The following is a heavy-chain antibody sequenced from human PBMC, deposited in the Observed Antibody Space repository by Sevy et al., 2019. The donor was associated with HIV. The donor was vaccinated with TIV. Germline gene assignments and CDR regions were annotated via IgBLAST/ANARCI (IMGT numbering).Heavy chain of an antibody. V-gene: IGHV3-7*01. D-gene: IGHD3-3*01. CDR1: GFTFRRYW. CDR2: IKQDGGEK. CDR3: VKSSGTYDFWSPFDY. Sequence: GGSLRLSCAASGFTFRRYWMTWVRQAPGKGLEWVANIKQDGGEKYSVDSVKGRFTISRDNSKNTLYLQMSSLRAEDTAVYYCVKSSGTYDFWSPFDYWGQGTLVTVSS. J-gene: IGHJ4*02.